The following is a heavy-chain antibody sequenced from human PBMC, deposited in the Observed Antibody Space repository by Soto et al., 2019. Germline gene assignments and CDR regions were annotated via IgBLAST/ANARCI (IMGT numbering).Heavy chain of an antibody. J-gene: IGHJ6*02. CDR1: GFPFSSYA. CDR3: ARGALWFGELHNYYYYGMDV. CDR2: ISYDGSNK. Sequence: GSLRLSCAASGFPFSSYAMHWVRQAPGKGLEWVAVISYDGSNKYYADSVKGRFTISRDNSKNTLYLQMDSLRAEGTAVYYCARGALWFGELHNYYYYGMDVWGQGTTVTVSS. V-gene: IGHV3-30-3*01. D-gene: IGHD3-10*01.